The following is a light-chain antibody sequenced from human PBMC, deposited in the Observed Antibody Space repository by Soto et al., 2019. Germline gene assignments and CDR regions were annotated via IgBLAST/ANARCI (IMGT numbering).Light chain of an antibody. J-gene: IGKJ1*01. CDR2: KAS. V-gene: IGKV1-5*03. CDR3: QHYNSYSEA. CDR1: QTISSW. Sequence: DIQMTQSPSTPSGSVGDRVTITCRASQTISSWLAWYQQKPGKAPKLLIYKASTLKSGVPSRFSRSGSGTEFTLTISSLQPDDFATYYCQHYNSYSEAFGQGTKVDIK.